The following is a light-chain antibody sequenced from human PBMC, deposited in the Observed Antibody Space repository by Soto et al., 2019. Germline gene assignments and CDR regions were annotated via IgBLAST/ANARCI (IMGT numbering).Light chain of an antibody. CDR2: SGS. CDR3: HQTDSFPFT. CDR1: QGVSTW. V-gene: IGKV1-12*02. J-gene: IGKJ4*02. Sequence: DIQMTQSPSSVSASVGDRVTLTCRASQGVSTWLAWFQQRPGKAPKLLIYSGSTLQPGVPSRFSGSGSGTDFLLTISRLQPEDVAVYYCHQTDSFPFTFGGGTRVEIK.